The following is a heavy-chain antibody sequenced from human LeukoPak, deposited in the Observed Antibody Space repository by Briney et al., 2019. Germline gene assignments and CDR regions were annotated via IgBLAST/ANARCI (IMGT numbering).Heavy chain of an antibody. V-gene: IGHV3-33*01. CDR3: ARDYTEGSSWYNWFDP. J-gene: IGHJ5*02. CDR1: GFTFSSYG. CDR2: IWYDGSNK. Sequence: GGSLRLSCAASGFTFSSYGMHWVRQAPGKGLEWVAVIWYDGSNKYYADSVKGRFTISRDNSKNTLYLQMNSLRAEDTAVYYCARDYTEGSSWYNWFDPWGQGTLVTVSS. D-gene: IGHD6-13*01.